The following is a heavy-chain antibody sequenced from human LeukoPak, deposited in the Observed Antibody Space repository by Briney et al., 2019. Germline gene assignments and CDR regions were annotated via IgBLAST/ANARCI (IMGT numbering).Heavy chain of an antibody. CDR1: GGTFSSYA. CDR3: ARVAYYYDSSGYYPDC. CDR2: IIPIFGTA. J-gene: IGHJ4*02. Sequence: SVKVSCKASGGTFSSYAISWVRQAPGQGLEWMGGIIPIFGTANYAQKFQGRVTITADESTSTAYMELSSLRSEDTAVYYCARVAYYYDSSGYYPDCWGQGTLVTVSS. D-gene: IGHD3-22*01. V-gene: IGHV1-69*13.